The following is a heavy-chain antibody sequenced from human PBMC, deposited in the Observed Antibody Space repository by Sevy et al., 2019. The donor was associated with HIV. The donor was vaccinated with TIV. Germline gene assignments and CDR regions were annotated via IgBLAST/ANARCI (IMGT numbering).Heavy chain of an antibody. J-gene: IGHJ4*02. V-gene: IGHV4-61*01. Sequence: TLSLTCTVSGGSVSTDSYYWSWIRQPPGKGLEWIGYLFYSGSTNYNPSLKSRVTISLDTSKNQFSLKLSSVTAADTAGYYGARCRSPYGDYATGSFDYWGQGALVTVSS. CDR3: ARCRSPYGDYATGSFDY. D-gene: IGHD4-17*01. CDR1: GGSVSTDSYY. CDR2: LFYSGST.